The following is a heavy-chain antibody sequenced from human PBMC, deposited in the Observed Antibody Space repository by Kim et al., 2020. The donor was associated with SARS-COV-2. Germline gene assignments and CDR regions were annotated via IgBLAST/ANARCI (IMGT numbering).Heavy chain of an antibody. CDR1: GFTFSSYS. CDR3: ARDYYGSGSFPEFDP. V-gene: IGHV3-48*02. J-gene: IGHJ5*02. Sequence: GGSLRLSCAASGFTFSSYSMNWVRQAPGKGLEWVSYISSSSSTIYYADSVKGRFTISRDNAKNSLYLQMNSLRDEDTAVYYCARDYYGSGSFPEFDPWGQGTLVTVSS. CDR2: ISSSSSTI. D-gene: IGHD3-10*01.